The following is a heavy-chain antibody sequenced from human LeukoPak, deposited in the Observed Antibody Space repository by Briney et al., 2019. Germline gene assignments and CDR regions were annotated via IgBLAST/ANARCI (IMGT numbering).Heavy chain of an antibody. D-gene: IGHD2-15*01. CDR1: GYTFTDYY. V-gene: IGHV1-2*06. J-gene: IGHJ4*02. Sequence: ASVTVSCKASGYTFTDYYLHWVRQAPGQGLEWMGRIYPYSGGTNYARKFQGRVIMTRDTSISTAYMELSSLRSDDTAVYYCAREVGAADFDYWGQGTLVTVSS. CDR3: AREVGAADFDY. CDR2: IYPYSGGT.